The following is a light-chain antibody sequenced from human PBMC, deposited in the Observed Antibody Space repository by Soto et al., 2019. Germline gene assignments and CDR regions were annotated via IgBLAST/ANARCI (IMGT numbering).Light chain of an antibody. V-gene: IGKV1-27*01. CDR3: QKHNSAPLT. J-gene: IGKJ4*01. CDR1: QGISTS. CDR2: AAS. Sequence: DIQMTQSPSSLSASVGDRVTIACRASQGISTSLAWYQQKPGKVPKLLIYAASTWDSGVPSRFSGSGSGTDFTLTISSLQPEDFATYYCQKHNSAPLTFGGGTKVEL.